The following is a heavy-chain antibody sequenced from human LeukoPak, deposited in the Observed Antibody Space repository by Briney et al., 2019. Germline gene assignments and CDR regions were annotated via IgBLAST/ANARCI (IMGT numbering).Heavy chain of an antibody. CDR2: IYYSGST. Sequence: PSQTLSLTCTVSGGSISSYYWSWIRQPPGKGLEWIGYIYYSGSTNYNPSLKSRVTISVDTSKNQFSLKLSSVTAADTAVYYCARDQLATFDYWGQGTLVTVSS. J-gene: IGHJ4*02. CDR3: ARDQLATFDY. D-gene: IGHD1-26*01. CDR1: GGSISSYY. V-gene: IGHV4-59*12.